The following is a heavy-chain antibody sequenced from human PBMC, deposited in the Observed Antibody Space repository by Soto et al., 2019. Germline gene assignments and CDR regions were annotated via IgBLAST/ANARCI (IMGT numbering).Heavy chain of an antibody. CDR3: ARDYYGMDV. Sequence: PSETLSLTCTVSGGSISSSSYYWGWIRQSPGKGLEWIGYTYQSGSAYYNPSLKSRVTISVDRSKNQFSLNLTSVAAADTAVYYCARDYYGMDVWGQGTTVTVSS. CDR1: GGSISSSSYY. V-gene: IGHV4-30-2*06. CDR2: TYQSGSA. J-gene: IGHJ6*02.